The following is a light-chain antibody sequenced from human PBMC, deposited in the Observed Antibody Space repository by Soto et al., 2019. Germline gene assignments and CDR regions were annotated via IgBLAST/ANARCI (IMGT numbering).Light chain of an antibody. CDR3: CSYAGRYTQYV. J-gene: IGLJ1*01. Sequence: QSALTQPRSVSGSPGQSITISCTGTSSDVGGYNYVSCYRQHPGKAPKLMIYDVSKRPSGVPDRFSGSKSGNTASLTISGLQAEDEADYYCCSYAGRYTQYVFGSGTKLTVL. CDR1: SSDVGGYNY. CDR2: DVS. V-gene: IGLV2-11*01.